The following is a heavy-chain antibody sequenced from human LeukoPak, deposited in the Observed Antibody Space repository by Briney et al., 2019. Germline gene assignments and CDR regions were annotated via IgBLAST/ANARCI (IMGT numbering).Heavy chain of an antibody. CDR1: GFTFSNYW. Sequence: GGSLRLSCAASGFTFSNYWMAWARQAPGKGLEWVAHINQDGSKEHYMDSVKARFTISRDNAKNSLSLQMNSLRAEDTAVYYCVRDGGVSGYDLLDYWGQGTLATVSS. V-gene: IGHV3-7*01. CDR3: VRDGGVSGYDLLDY. CDR2: INQDGSKE. D-gene: IGHD5-12*01. J-gene: IGHJ4*02.